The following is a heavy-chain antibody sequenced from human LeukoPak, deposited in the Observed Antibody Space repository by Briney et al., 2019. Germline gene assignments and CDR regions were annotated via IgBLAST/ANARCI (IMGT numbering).Heavy chain of an antibody. CDR3: TTGYYDFHV. CDR2: ISKEGGNK. CDR1: GFIFSSYA. Sequence: GRSLRLSCAASGFIFSSYAVHWVRQAPGKGLEWVTLISKEGGNKYYADSVKGRFTISRDNPKNTLYLQMNSLRPEDTAMYYCTTGYYDFHVWGQGTLVTVSS. D-gene: IGHD3-3*01. V-gene: IGHV3-30*04. J-gene: IGHJ4*02.